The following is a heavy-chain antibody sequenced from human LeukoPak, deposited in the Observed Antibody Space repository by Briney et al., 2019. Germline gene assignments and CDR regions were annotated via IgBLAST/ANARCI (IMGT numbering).Heavy chain of an antibody. D-gene: IGHD6-13*01. CDR3: ASSSSWGYYFDY. CDR1: GGPFSGYY. J-gene: IGHJ4*02. CDR2: INHSGST. V-gene: IGHV4-34*01. Sequence: KPSETLSLTCAVYGGPFSGYYWSWLRQPPGKGLEWIGEINHSGSTNYNPSLKSRVTISVDTSKNQFSLKLSSVTAADTAVYYCASSSSWGYYFDYWGQGTLVTVSS.